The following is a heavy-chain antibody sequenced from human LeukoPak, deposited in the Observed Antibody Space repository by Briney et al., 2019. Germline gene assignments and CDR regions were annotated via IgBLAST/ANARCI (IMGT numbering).Heavy chain of an antibody. Sequence: GGSPRLSCTASGFTFSSYAMHWVRQAPGKGLEWVAVIRFDGTTKYYVDSVKSRFTISRDNSKNALYLQMNSLRAEDTAVYYCARQYYDILTGHYNFPDYWGQGTLVTVSP. CDR3: ARQYYDILTGHYNFPDY. CDR2: IRFDGTTK. CDR1: GFTFSSYA. D-gene: IGHD3-9*01. V-gene: IGHV3-33*01. J-gene: IGHJ4*02.